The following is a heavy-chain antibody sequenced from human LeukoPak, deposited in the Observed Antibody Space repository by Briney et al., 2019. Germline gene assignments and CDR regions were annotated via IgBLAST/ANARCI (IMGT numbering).Heavy chain of an antibody. J-gene: IGHJ4*02. D-gene: IGHD5-12*01. CDR1: GFSFEDHA. CDR2: ISWNGDTI. CDR3: AKASEERYSGYDDYLHY. V-gene: IGHV3-9*01. Sequence: AGGSLRLSCVVSGFSFEDHAMHWVRQAPGKGPEWVLGISWNGDTIGYADSVKGRFTVSRDNAKNSVYLQMNNLRTEDTALYYCAKASEERYSGYDDYLHYWGQGTLVTVSS.